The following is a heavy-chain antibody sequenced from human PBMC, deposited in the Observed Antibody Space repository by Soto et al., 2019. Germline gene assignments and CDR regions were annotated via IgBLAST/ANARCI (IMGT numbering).Heavy chain of an antibody. D-gene: IGHD2-15*01. CDR1: GGTFSSYA. Sequence: QVQLVQSGAEVKKPGSSVKVSCKASGGTFSSYAISWVRQAPGQGLEWMGGIIPIFGTANYAQKFQGRVTITADESTRTADMELSSLRSEDTAVYYCARDRSGGSCHDYWGQGTLVTVSS. J-gene: IGHJ4*02. CDR3: ARDRSGGSCHDY. CDR2: IIPIFGTA. V-gene: IGHV1-69*01.